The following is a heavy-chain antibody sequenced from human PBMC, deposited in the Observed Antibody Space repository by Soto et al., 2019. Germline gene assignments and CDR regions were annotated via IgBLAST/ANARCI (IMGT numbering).Heavy chain of an antibody. Sequence: SETLSLTCAVYGGSFSGYYSSWIRQPPGKGLEWIGEINHSGSTNYNPSLKSRVTISVDTSKNQFSLKLSSVTAADTAVYYCARVRGKDIVVVPAARGSYYMDVWGKGTTVTVSS. CDR3: ARVRGKDIVVVPAARGSYYMDV. D-gene: IGHD2-2*01. CDR1: GGSFSGYY. J-gene: IGHJ6*03. V-gene: IGHV4-34*01. CDR2: INHSGST.